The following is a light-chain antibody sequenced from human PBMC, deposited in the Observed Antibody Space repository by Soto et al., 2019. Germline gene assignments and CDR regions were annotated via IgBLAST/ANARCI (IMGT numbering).Light chain of an antibody. CDR1: SSDVGGYNY. CDR3: SSYTSSSKRV. J-gene: IGLJ1*01. V-gene: IGLV2-14*03. CDR2: GVS. Sequence: QSALTQPASVSASPGQSITISCTGTSSDVGGYNYVYWYQQHPGKAHKLMISGVSNRPSGVSNRFSGSKSGNTASLTISGLQAEDEADSYCSSYTSSSKRVFASGTKVTVL.